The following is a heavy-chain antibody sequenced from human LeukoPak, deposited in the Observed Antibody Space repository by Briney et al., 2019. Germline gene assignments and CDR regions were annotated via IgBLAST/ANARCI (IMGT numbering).Heavy chain of an antibody. Sequence: GGSLRLSCAASGFQFFDYAMAWVRQPPGMRPEWVASISTSSRHIHYADSVTGRFTISRDNAKKSLYLEMTSLRAEDTAVYYCARVPLTYCTDRSCLPFDFWGQGTLVTVSS. V-gene: IGHV3-21*01. J-gene: IGHJ4*02. CDR3: ARVPLTYCTDRSCLPFDF. D-gene: IGHD2-8*02. CDR1: GFQFFDYA. CDR2: ISTSSRHI.